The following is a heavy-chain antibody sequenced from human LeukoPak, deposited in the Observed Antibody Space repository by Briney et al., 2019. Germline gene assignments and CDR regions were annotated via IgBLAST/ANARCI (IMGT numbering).Heavy chain of an antibody. CDR2: IYYSGNM. CDR3: ARVVTTYYYDSSGDYFDY. D-gene: IGHD3-22*01. J-gene: IGHJ4*02. Sequence: SETLSLTCTVSGGSISDYYWNWIRQSPGKGLEWIGYIYYSGNMNYNPSLKSRVTISVDTSKNQFSLKLYSVTAADTAVYYCARVVTTYYYDSSGDYFDYWGQGTLVTVSS. CDR1: GGSISDYY. V-gene: IGHV4-59*01.